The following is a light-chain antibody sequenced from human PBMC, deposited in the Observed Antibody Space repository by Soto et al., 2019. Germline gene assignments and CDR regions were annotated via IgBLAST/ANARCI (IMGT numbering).Light chain of an antibody. CDR1: QSVSTN. CDR2: VAS. J-gene: IGKJ1*01. Sequence: EIVMTQSPATLSVSPGERATLSCRASQSVSTNLAWYQQKPGQAPRLLIYVASARATDIPARFSGSGSGTEFTLTISSLQSEDFAVYFCQQNNNWPWTFGQGTKVDIK. V-gene: IGKV3-15*01. CDR3: QQNNNWPWT.